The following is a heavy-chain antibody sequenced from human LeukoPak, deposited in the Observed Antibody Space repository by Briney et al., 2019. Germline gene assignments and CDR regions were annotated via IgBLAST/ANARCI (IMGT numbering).Heavy chain of an antibody. Sequence: PSETLSLTCTVSGVSMSAYQWSWVRQSPERGLEWIGCINTKGETSYNPSLKSRVTTSVDTSKSQFSLRLTSVTAADTAVYYCATSNDAKIAPFDHWGQGAPVTVSS. CDR3: ATSNDAKIAPFDH. J-gene: IGHJ4*02. CDR2: INTKGET. V-gene: IGHV4-4*09. D-gene: IGHD2-21*01. CDR1: GVSMSAYQ.